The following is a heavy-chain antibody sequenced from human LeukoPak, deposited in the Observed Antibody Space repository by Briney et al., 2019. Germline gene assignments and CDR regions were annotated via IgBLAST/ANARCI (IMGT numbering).Heavy chain of an antibody. CDR2: MNPKSGNS. J-gene: IGHJ3*02. CDR3: ARALLWFGELLFFDAFDI. V-gene: IGHV1-8*02. CDR1: GYTFTGYE. D-gene: IGHD3-10*01. Sequence: ASVKVSCKASGYTFTGYEIHWVRQATGQGLEWMGWMNPKSGNSAYAQKFQGRVTMTRNTSISTAYMELRSLRSEDTAVYYCARALLWFGELLFFDAFDIWGQGTMVTVSS.